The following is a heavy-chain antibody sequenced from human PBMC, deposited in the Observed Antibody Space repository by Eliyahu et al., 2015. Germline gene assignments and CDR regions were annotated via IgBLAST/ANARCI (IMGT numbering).Heavy chain of an antibody. CDR2: IWYDGSNK. V-gene: IGHV3-33*01. Sequence: QVQLVESGGGVVQPGXSLXXXCAXSGFPFSSHGMHWVRQAPGKGLEWVAVIWYDGSNKYYADAVKGRFTISRDNSKNTLYLHMNTLRAEDTAVYYCVRDLGELSSLDYWGQGTLVTVSS. CDR1: GFPFSSHG. D-gene: IGHD3-16*02. J-gene: IGHJ4*02. CDR3: VRDLGELSSLDY.